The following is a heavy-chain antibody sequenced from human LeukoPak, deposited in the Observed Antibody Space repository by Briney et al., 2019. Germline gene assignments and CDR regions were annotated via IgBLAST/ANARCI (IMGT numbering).Heavy chain of an antibody. CDR1: GGSFSGYY. V-gene: IGHV4-34*01. CDR2: INHSGST. Sequence: PSETLSLTCAVYGGSFSGYYWSWIRQPPGKGREWIGEINHSGSTNYNPSLKSRVTISVDTSKNQFSLKLSSVTAADTAVYFCARGPYCSSTSCLIAAAANWFDPWGQGTLVTVSS. D-gene: IGHD2-2*01. J-gene: IGHJ5*02. CDR3: ARGPYCSSTSCLIAAAANWFDP.